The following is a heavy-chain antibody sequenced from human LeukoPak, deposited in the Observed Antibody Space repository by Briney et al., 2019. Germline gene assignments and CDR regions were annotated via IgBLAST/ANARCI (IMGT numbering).Heavy chain of an antibody. CDR1: GGSISSGGYY. J-gene: IGHJ4*02. Sequence: SQTLSLTCTVSGGSISSGGYYWSWIRQHPGKGLEWIGYIYYSGSTYYNPSLKSRVTTSVDTSKNQFSLKLSSVTAADTAVYYCARDKRGYSYGADWGQGTLVTVSS. CDR2: IYYSGST. CDR3: ARDKRGYSYGAD. D-gene: IGHD5-18*01. V-gene: IGHV4-31*03.